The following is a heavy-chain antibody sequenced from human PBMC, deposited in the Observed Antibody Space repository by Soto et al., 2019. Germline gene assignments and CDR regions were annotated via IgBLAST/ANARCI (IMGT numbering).Heavy chain of an antibody. CDR2: ISYDGSNK. V-gene: IGHV3-30*18. D-gene: IGHD3-22*01. CDR3: AKDHDIRPYYYDSSGNPDY. Sequence: QVQLVESGGGVVQPGRSLRLSCAASGFTFSSYGMHWVRQAPGKGLEWVAVISYDGSNKYYADSVKGRFTISRDNSKNTLYLQMNSLRAEDTAVYYCAKDHDIRPYYYDSSGNPDYWGQGTLVTVSS. J-gene: IGHJ4*02. CDR1: GFTFSSYG.